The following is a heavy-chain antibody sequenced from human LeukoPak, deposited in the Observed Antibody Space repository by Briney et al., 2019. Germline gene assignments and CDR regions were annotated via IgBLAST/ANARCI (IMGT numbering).Heavy chain of an antibody. V-gene: IGHV5-51*01. CDR2: IYPSDSDT. J-gene: IGHJ4*02. Sequence: GESLKISCKGSGYSFNSYWIAWVRQMPGKGLGWMGIIYPSDSDTRYSPSFQGQVTISADRSISTAYLHWSSLKASDTAMYYCARYCTNGRCYGYWGQGTLVTVSS. CDR3: ARYCTNGRCYGY. CDR1: GYSFNSYW. D-gene: IGHD2-8*01.